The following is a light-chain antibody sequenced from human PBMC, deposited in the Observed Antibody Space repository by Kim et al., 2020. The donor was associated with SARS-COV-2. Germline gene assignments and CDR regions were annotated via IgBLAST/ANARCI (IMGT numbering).Light chain of an antibody. J-gene: IGLJ3*02. CDR3: CSFAGSVM. CDR1: SSDIGDYSS. Sequence: SPGQSVTISCTGTSSDIGDYSSVSWFQQHPGKAPNLMIYDVTKRPSGVPDRFSGSKSDSTASLTISGLQAEDEADYFCCSFAGSVMFGGGTQLTVL. V-gene: IGLV2-11*01. CDR2: DVT.